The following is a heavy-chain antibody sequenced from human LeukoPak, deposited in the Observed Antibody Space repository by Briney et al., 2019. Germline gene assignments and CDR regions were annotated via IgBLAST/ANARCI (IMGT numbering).Heavy chain of an antibody. J-gene: IGHJ4*02. CDR3: AREYYYDSSGLFDY. Sequence: GGSLRLSCAASGWMHWVRQAPGKGLVWVSGINLDGTGTYYTDSVKGRFTISRDNAKNSLYLQMNSLRAEDTAVYYCAREYYYDSSGLFDYWGQGTLVTVSS. D-gene: IGHD3-22*01. V-gene: IGHV3-74*01. CDR2: INLDGTGT. CDR1: GW.